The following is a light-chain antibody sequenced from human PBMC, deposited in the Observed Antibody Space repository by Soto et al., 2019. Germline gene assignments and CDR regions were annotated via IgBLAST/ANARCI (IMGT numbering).Light chain of an antibody. CDR1: SSDVGDYKY. Sequence: QSALTQPPSASGSPGQSVTISCTGTSSDVGDYKYVSWYQQYPGKAPKLMIYEVTKRSSGVTDRFSGSTSGNTASLTVAGLLAEDEAYYYCTSYVGNDIRVFGRGTKLTVL. CDR3: TSYVGNDIRV. J-gene: IGLJ3*02. CDR2: EVT. V-gene: IGLV2-8*01.